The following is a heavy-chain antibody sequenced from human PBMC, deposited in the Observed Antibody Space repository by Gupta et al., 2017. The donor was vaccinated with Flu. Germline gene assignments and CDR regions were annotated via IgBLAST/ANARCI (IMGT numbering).Heavy chain of an antibody. Sequence: EVQLVASGGGLVQPGRSLSLSCTASGFTFGDYAMSWFRQAPGKGLEWVGFIRSKTYGGTTEYAASVKGRFTISRDDSKSTAYLQMNSLKTEDTAVYYCTGCGGYSGYEVCVYWGQGTLVTVSS. J-gene: IGHJ4*02. V-gene: IGHV3-49*03. CDR3: TGCGGYSGYEVCVY. CDR1: GFTFGDYA. D-gene: IGHD5-12*01. CDR2: IRSKTYGGTT.